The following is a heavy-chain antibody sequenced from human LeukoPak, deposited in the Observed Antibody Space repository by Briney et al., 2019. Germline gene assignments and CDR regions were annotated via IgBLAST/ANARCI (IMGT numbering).Heavy chain of an antibody. CDR1: GYSISSGYY. V-gene: IGHV4-38-2*02. CDR3: ARVPDYDYVWGSYRLWGVDAFDI. D-gene: IGHD3-16*02. J-gene: IGHJ3*02. CDR2: IYHSGST. Sequence: SETLSLTCTVSGYSISSGYYWGWIRQPPGKGLEWIGSIYHSGSTYYNPSLKSRVTISVDTSKNQFSLKLSSVTAADTAVYYCARVPDYDYVWGSYRLWGVDAFDIWGQGTMVTVSS.